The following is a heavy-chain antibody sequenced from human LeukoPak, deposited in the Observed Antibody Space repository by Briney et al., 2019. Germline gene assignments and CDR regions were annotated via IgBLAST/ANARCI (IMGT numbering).Heavy chain of an antibody. CDR1: GYTFTSYY. CDR3: ATTHGVYYYDSSGYRPPYYYYYYMDV. D-gene: IGHD3-22*01. CDR2: INPSGCST. J-gene: IGHJ6*03. Sequence: ASVKVSCKASGYTFTSYYMHWVRQAPGQGLEWMGIINPSGCSTSYAQKFQGRVTMTRHMSTSTVYTELSSLRSEHTAVYYCATTHGVYYYDSSGYRPPYYYYYYMDVWGKGTTVTVSS. V-gene: IGHV1-46*01.